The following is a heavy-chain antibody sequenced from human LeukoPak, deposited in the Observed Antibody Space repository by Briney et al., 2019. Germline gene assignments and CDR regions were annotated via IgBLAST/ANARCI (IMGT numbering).Heavy chain of an antibody. CDR3: ARVDGTETGNGAFDI. V-gene: IGHV1-8*01. D-gene: IGHD1/OR15-1a*01. CDR2: MNPNSGNT. CDR1: GYTFTSYD. J-gene: IGHJ3*02. Sequence: GASVKVSCNTSGYTFTSYDINWVRQATGQGLEWMGWMNPNSGNTGYAQKFQGRVTMTRNTSISTAYMEMSSLRSEDTAIYYCARVDGTETGNGAFDIWGQGTMVTVSS.